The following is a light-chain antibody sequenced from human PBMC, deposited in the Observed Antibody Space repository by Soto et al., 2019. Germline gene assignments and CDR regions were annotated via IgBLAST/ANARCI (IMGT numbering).Light chain of an antibody. J-gene: IGLJ3*02. CDR1: SSDIGGYNY. CDR2: DVS. Sequence: QSALTQPASVSGSPGQSITISCTGTSSDIGGYNYVSCYQQHPDKAPKLLIYDVSNRPSGVSNRFSGSKSGNTASLTISGLQTEDEADYYCSSHTSAGPVVFGGGTKLTVL. V-gene: IGLV2-14*01. CDR3: SSHTSAGPVV.